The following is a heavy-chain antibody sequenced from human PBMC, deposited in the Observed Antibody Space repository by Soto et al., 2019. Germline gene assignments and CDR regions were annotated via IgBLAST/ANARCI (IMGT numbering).Heavy chain of an antibody. V-gene: IGHV3-7*03. CDR3: ARGMLFRDP. J-gene: IGHJ5*02. D-gene: IGHD2-21*01. CDR1: GFTFSSYW. Sequence: GGSLRLSCAASGFTFSSYWMSWVCQAPGKGLEWVANIKQDGSEIHYVESVKGRFTVSRDNAKNSLYLQMNSLRAEDTALYYCARGMLFRDPWGQGTLVTVSS. CDR2: IKQDGSEI.